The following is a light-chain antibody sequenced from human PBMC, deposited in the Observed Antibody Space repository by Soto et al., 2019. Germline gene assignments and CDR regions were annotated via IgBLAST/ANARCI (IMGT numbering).Light chain of an antibody. Sequence: IVLKQSPGTLSVSPGERATLSCRASQSVGSNLAWYQQKPGQAPRLLIYYASTRATAIPVRFSGSGSGTEFTLTISSLQSEDFAVYYCQQYSNWPRTFGQGTKVDI. V-gene: IGKV3-15*01. CDR2: YAS. J-gene: IGKJ1*01. CDR1: QSVGSN. CDR3: QQYSNWPRT.